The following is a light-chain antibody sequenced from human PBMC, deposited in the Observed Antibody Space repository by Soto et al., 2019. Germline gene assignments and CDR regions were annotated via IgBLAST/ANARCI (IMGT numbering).Light chain of an antibody. J-gene: IGKJ1*01. Sequence: DIQLTQSPSFLSPSIGESVTITCRASQVISTSLAWYQQKPGELPKLVIYAASILQTGVPSRFSGSGSGTDFSLTISSLQPEDVATYFCQKYNSPPRTFGQGTKVDIK. V-gene: IGKV1-27*01. CDR1: QVISTS. CDR3: QKYNSPPRT. CDR2: AAS.